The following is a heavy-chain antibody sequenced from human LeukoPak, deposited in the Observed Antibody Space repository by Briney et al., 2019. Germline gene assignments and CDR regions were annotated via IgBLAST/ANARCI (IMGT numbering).Heavy chain of an antibody. V-gene: IGHV1-18*01. CDR1: GGTFSSYA. J-gene: IGHJ4*02. CDR3: ARVRKDYDFWSGYYRPLFDY. D-gene: IGHD3-3*01. Sequence: ASVKVSCKASGGTFSSYAISWVRQAPGQGLEWMGWISAYNGNTNYAQKLQGRVTMTTDTSTSTAYMELRSLRSDDTAVYYCARVRKDYDFWSGYYRPLFDYWGQGTLVTVSS. CDR2: ISAYNGNT.